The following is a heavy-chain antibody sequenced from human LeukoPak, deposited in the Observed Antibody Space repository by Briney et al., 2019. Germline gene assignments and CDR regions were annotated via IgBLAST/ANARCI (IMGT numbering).Heavy chain of an antibody. CDR3: AGDRGRGANWFDP. D-gene: IGHD3-10*01. CDR1: GFTFSSYA. Sequence: GRSLRLSCAASGFTFSSYAMHWVRQAPGKGLEWVAVISYDGSNKYYADSVKGRFTISRDNSKNTLYLQMNSLRAEDTAVYYCAGDRGRGANWFDPWGQGTMVTVSS. V-gene: IGHV3-30-3*01. CDR2: ISYDGSNK. J-gene: IGHJ5*01.